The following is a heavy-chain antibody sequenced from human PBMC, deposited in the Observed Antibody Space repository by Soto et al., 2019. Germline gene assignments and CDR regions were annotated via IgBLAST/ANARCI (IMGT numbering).Heavy chain of an antibody. J-gene: IGHJ4*02. CDR3: ARLTLINWNYRELFDY. D-gene: IGHD1-7*01. V-gene: IGHV4-39*01. CDR1: GGSISSSSYY. CDR2: IYYSGST. Sequence: PSETLSLTCTVSGGSISSSSYYWGLIRQPPGKGLEWIGSIYYSGSTYYNPSLKSRVTISVDTSKNQFSLKLSSVTAADTAVYYCARLTLINWNYRELFDYWGQGTLVTVSS.